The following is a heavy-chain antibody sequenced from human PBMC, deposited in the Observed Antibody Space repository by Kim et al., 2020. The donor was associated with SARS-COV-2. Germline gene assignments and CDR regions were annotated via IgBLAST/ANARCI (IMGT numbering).Heavy chain of an antibody. Sequence: GGSLRLSCAASGFTFSSYAMHWVRQAPGKGLEWVAVISYDGSNKYYADSVKGRFTISRDNSKNTLYLQMNSLRAEDTAVYYCAREESAERLFDYWGQGTL. CDR3: AREESAERLFDY. V-gene: IGHV3-30-3*01. D-gene: IGHD6-13*01. CDR1: GFTFSSYA. CDR2: ISYDGSNK. J-gene: IGHJ4*02.